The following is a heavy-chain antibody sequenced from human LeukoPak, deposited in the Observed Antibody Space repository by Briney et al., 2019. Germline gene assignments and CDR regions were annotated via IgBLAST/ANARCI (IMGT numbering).Heavy chain of an antibody. CDR1: GFIFKDYW. CDR2: IKEDGTET. CDR3: AKGGRSLQTY. D-gene: IGHD5-24*01. V-gene: IGHV3-7*03. J-gene: IGHJ4*02. Sequence: GGSLRLSCAASGFIFKDYWMIWVRLAPGKGLEWVANIKEDGTETYYVDSVKGRFTISRDNAKNSLYLQMNSLRVEDTAVYYCAKGGRSLQTYWGQGTLVTVSS.